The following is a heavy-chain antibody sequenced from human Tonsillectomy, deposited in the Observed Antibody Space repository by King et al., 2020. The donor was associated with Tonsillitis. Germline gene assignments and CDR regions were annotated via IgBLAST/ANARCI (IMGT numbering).Heavy chain of an antibody. V-gene: IGHV4-34*01. CDR3: AREPGNYFDS. J-gene: IGHJ4*02. CDR1: GGSFSGYY. Sequence: VQLQQWGAGLLKPSETLSLTCAVYGGSFSGYYWSWIRQPPGKGLEWIGESNYSGSTNYNPSLKSRVNISVDTSKNQFSLKLSSLTAADTAVYYCAREPGNYFDSWGQGTLVTVSS. CDR2: SNYSGST.